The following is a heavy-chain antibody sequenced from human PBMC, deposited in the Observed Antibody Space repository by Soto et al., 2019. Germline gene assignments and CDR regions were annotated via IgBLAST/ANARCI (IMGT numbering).Heavy chain of an antibody. Sequence: VQLVQSGAEVKKPGASVKVSCKASGYTFTSYAMHWVRQAPGQRLEWMGWINAGNGNTKYSQKFKGRVTITRDTSASTAYMELSSLRFQDTAVYYCAIGYRSSTSCYLYWGQGTLVTVSS. CDR2: INAGNGNT. D-gene: IGHD2-2*01. J-gene: IGHJ4*02. CDR3: AIGYRSSTSCYLY. CDR1: GYTFTSYA. V-gene: IGHV1-3*01.